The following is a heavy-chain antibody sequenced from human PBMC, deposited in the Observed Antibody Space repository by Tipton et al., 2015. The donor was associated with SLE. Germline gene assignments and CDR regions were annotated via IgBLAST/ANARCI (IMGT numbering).Heavy chain of an antibody. CDR2: ISSSSSYI. J-gene: IGHJ4*02. CDR3: ASLSAPSDY. CDR1: GFTFSSYS. Sequence: SLRLSCAASGFTFSSYSMNWVRQAPGKGLEWVSSISSSSSYIYYSDSVKGRFTISRDNAKNTLFLQMNSLGVDDTAVYYCASLSAPSDYWGQGTLVTVSS. V-gene: IGHV3-21*06.